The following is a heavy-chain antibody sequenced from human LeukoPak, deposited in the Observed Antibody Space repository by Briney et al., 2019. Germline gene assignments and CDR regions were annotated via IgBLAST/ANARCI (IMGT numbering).Heavy chain of an antibody. CDR2: FIPVHDTA. J-gene: IGHJ1*01. CDR3: MLGVIPD. V-gene: IGHV1-69*10. Sequence: ASVKVSCKASGGTCTKYVISWVREAPGQGLEWMGRFIPVHDTANYAHKFQGRVILTADKSTSTAYMELTSLRSEDTAVYCAMLGVIPDWGQGTLITVSS. CDR1: GGTCTKYV. D-gene: IGHD2-2*01.